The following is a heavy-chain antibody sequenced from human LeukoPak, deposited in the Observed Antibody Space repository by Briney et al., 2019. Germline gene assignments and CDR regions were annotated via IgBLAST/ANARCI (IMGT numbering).Heavy chain of an antibody. CDR1: GGSISSSSYY. V-gene: IGHV4-39*01. Sequence: SETLSLTRTVPGGSISSSSYYWGWIRQPPGKGLEWIGSIYYSGSTYYNPSLKSRVTISVDTSKNQFSLKLSSVTAADTAVYYCARKSGYCSSTSCCTEWFDPWGQGTLVTVSS. J-gene: IGHJ5*02. CDR3: ARKSGYCSSTSCCTEWFDP. D-gene: IGHD2-2*02. CDR2: IYYSGST.